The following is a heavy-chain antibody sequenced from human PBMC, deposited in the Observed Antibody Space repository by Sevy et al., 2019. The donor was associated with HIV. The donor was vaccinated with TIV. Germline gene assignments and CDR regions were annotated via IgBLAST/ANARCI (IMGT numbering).Heavy chain of an antibody. CDR3: ASHEWNMEGD. D-gene: IGHD3-3*01. V-gene: IGHV4-38-2*01. Sequence: SETLSLTCAVSGYSISNGYHWAWFRQSPGKGLQWIGGIHYRGTTNYNPSLRSRVTISADTSKNHFSLTLSSVTAADTAVYYCASHEWNMEGDLGQGTLVTVSS. CDR2: IHYRGTT. J-gene: IGHJ4*02. CDR1: GYSISNGYH.